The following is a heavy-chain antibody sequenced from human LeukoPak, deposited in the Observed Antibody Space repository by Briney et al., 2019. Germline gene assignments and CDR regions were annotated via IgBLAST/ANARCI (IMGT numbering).Heavy chain of an antibody. CDR2: IIPIFGTA. J-gene: IGHJ4*02. D-gene: IGHD1-1*01. Sequence: SMKVACYAAAGTLSSYAISWERQAPGQWLEWMGRIIPIFGTANYAQKFQGRVTITTDESKSTAYRELSSLRSEDTAVYYCARAWIVWGQGTLVTVSS. CDR1: AGTLSSYA. CDR3: ARAWIV. V-gene: IGHV1-69*05.